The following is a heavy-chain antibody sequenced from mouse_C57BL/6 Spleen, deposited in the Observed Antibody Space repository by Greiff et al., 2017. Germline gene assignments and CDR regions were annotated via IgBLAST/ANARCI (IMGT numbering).Heavy chain of an antibody. D-gene: IGHD2-1*01. CDR1: GFSLTSYG. J-gene: IGHJ3*01. CDR2: IWSGGST. V-gene: IGHV2-2*01. CDR3: ARNSDYGNWFAY. Sequence: VQLQESGPGLVQPSQSLSITCTVSGFSLTSYGVHWVRQSPGKGLEWLGVIWSGGSTDYNAAFISRLSISKDNSKSQVFFKMNSLQADDTAIYYCARNSDYGNWFAYWGQGTLVTVSA.